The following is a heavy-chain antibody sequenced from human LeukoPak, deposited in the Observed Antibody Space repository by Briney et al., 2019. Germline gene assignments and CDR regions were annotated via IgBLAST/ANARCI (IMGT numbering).Heavy chain of an antibody. CDR3: AREANYYGSGSYFEGTFDY. J-gene: IGHJ4*02. Sequence: PSETLSLTCTVSGGSISSSTYYWGWIRQPPGKGLEWIGSIYYSGNTYYNPSLKSRVTISVDTSKKQFSLKLSSVTAADTAVYYCAREANYYGSGSYFEGTFDYWGQGTLVTVSS. CDR1: GGSISSSTYY. CDR2: IYYSGNT. D-gene: IGHD3-10*01. V-gene: IGHV4-39*07.